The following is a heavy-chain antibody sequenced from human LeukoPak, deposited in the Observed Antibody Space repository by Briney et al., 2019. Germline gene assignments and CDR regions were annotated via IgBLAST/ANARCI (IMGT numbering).Heavy chain of an antibody. V-gene: IGHV3-66*02. Sequence: GGSLRLSCAASGFTVSSYYMSWVRQAPGKGLEWVSVIYSGGSTYYADSVKGRFTISRDNSKNTLYLQMNSLRAEDTAVYYCARRMVYADDAFDIWGQGTMVTVSS. D-gene: IGHD2-8*01. CDR1: GFTVSSYY. J-gene: IGHJ3*02. CDR2: IYSGGST. CDR3: ARRMVYADDAFDI.